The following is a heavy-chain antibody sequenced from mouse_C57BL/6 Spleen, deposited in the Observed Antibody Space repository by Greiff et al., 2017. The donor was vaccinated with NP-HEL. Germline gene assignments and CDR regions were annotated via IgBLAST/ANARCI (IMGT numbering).Heavy chain of an antibody. V-gene: IGHV5-4*01. Sequence: EVQVVESGGGLVKPGGSLKLSCAASGFTFSSYAMSWVRQTPEKRLEWVATISDGGSYTYYPDNVKGRFTISRDNAKNNLYLQMSHLKSEDTAMYYCARVDYCGSSAWFAYWGQGTLVTVSA. CDR2: ISDGGSYT. D-gene: IGHD1-1*01. CDR1: GFTFSSYA. J-gene: IGHJ3*01. CDR3: ARVDYCGSSAWFAY.